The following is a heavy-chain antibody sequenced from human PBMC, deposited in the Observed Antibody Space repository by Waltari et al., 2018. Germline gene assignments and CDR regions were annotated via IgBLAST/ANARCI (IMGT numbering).Heavy chain of an antibody. J-gene: IGHJ4*02. CDR2: ISGSGGGT. CDR1: GFTFSSYA. Sequence: EVQLLESGGGLVQPGGSLRLSCAASGFTFSSYAMSWVRQAPGKGLEWVSAISGSGGGTYYADSVKGRFTISRDNSKNTLYLQMNSLRAEDTAVYYCAKNGGVVPAAPPDYWGQGTLVTVSS. CDR3: AKNGGVVPAAPPDY. D-gene: IGHD2-2*01. V-gene: IGHV3-23*01.